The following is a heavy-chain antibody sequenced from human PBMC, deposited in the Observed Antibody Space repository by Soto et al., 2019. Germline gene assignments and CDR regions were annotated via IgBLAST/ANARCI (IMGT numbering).Heavy chain of an antibody. V-gene: IGHV4-31*03. J-gene: IGHJ4*02. CDR1: GGSISSGGYY. CDR3: ARELVTETYYFDY. CDR2: IYYSGST. Sequence: PSETLSLTCTVSGGSISSGGYYWSWIRQHPGKGLEWIGYIYYSGSTYYNPSLKSRVTISVDTSKNQLSLKLSSVTAADTAVYYCARELVTETYYFDYWGQGTLVTVSS. D-gene: IGHD3-16*02.